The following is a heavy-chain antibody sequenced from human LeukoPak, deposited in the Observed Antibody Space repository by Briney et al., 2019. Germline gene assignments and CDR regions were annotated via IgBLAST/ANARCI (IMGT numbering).Heavy chain of an antibody. D-gene: IGHD6-13*01. CDR3: ASFVASIAAAVTTF. V-gene: IGHV4-34*08. CDR2: IYHSGST. CDR1: GFTFSSYE. Sequence: GSLRLSCAASGFTFSSYEMNWVRQPPGKGLEWIGEIYHSGSTNYNPSLKSRVTISVDTSKNQFSLKLSSVTAADTAVYYCASFVASIAAAVTTFWGQGTLVTVSS. J-gene: IGHJ4*02.